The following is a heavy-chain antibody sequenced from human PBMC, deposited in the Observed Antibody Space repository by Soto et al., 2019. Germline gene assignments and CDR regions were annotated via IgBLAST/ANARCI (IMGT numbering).Heavy chain of an antibody. CDR2: IYYSGST. J-gene: IGHJ6*02. V-gene: IGHV4-39*01. CDR3: ASSRQLVPYYYYGMDV. Sequence: PSETLSLTCTVSGGSISSSSYYWGWIRQPPGKGLEWIGSIYYSGSTYYNPSLKSRVTISVDTSKNQFSLKLSSVTAADTAVYYCASSRQLVPYYYYGMDVWGQGTTVTVSS. D-gene: IGHD6-13*01. CDR1: GGSISSSSYY.